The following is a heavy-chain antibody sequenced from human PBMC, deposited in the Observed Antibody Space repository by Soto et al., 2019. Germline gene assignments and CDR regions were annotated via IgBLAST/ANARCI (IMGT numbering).Heavy chain of an antibody. V-gene: IGHV2-5*02. Sequence: QITLKESGPTLVKPTQTLTLTCTFSGFSLSTSGVGVGWIRQPPGKALEWLALIYWDDDKRYSPSLKSRLTTTKDTTQNQVVLTMTNMDPVDTATYYCAHRFDGGNSFDYWGQGTLVTVSS. CDR2: IYWDDDK. CDR1: GFSLSTSGVG. D-gene: IGHD2-15*01. CDR3: AHRFDGGNSFDY. J-gene: IGHJ4*02.